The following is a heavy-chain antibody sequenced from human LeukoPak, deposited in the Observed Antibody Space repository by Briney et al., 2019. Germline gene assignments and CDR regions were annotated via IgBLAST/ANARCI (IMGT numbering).Heavy chain of an antibody. CDR1: GFTFSIYA. D-gene: IGHD1-26*01. CDR2: ISGDGRSR. Sequence: GGSLRLSCAASGFTFSIYAMTWVRQAPGKGLEWVSAISGDGRSRDYADSVKGRLTISRDNSKNTLYLQMNSLRAEDTALYYCAKRVGGTPEYWGLGTLVTVSS. V-gene: IGHV3-23*01. CDR3: AKRVGGTPEY. J-gene: IGHJ4*02.